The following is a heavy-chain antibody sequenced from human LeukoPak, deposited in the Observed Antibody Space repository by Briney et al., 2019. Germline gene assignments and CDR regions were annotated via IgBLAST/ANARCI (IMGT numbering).Heavy chain of an antibody. J-gene: IGHJ4*02. CDR3: ARVTYIAPDY. D-gene: IGHD3-16*01. Sequence: ASVKVSCKASGYTFTTYDINWVRQATGQGLEWMGWMNPNSGRTGYAQKFQGRVTITTNTSINTAYMELSSLRSEDTAVYYCARVTYIAPDYWGPGTLVTVSS. CDR1: GYTFTTYD. CDR2: MNPNSGRT. V-gene: IGHV1-8*03.